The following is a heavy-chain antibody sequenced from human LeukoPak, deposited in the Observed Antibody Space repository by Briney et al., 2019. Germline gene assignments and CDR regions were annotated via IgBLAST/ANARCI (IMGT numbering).Heavy chain of an antibody. D-gene: IGHD6-19*01. Sequence: GGSLRLSCAASGFTFSTYTMNWVRQAPGKGLECVSSISSASTYIYNADSAKGRFTISRDNAKNSLYLQMDSLRVEDTAVYYCARGQWPDYWGQGTLVTVSS. CDR3: ARGQWPDY. J-gene: IGHJ4*02. V-gene: IGHV3-21*01. CDR1: GFTFSTYT. CDR2: ISSASTYI.